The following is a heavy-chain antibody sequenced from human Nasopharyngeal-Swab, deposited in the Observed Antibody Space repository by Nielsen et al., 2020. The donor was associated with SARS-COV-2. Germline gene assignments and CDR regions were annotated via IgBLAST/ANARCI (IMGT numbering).Heavy chain of an antibody. D-gene: IGHD6-6*01. V-gene: IGHV4-59*01. Sequence: SETLSLTCTVSGGSISSYYWSRIRQPPGKGLEWIGYIYYSGSTNYNPSLKSRVTISVDTSKNQFSLKLSSVTAADTAVYYCARSKAAHNWFDPWGQGTLVTVSS. J-gene: IGHJ5*02. CDR3: ARSKAAHNWFDP. CDR2: IYYSGST. CDR1: GGSISSYY.